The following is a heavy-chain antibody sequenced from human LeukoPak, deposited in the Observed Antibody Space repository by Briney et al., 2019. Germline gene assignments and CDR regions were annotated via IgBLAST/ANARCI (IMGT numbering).Heavy chain of an antibody. CDR3: ARDQWFDP. CDR1: GFTFSSYG. V-gene: IGHV3-30*03. J-gene: IGHJ5*02. Sequence: PGRSLRLSCAASGFTFSSYGMHWVRQAPGKGLEWVAVISYDGSSKYYEDSVKGRYTISRDNSKNTLYLQMNSLRAEDTAVYYCARDQWFDPWGQGTLVTVSS. CDR2: ISYDGSSK.